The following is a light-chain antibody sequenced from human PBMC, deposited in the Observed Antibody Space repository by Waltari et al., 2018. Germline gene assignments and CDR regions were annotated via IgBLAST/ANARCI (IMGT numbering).Light chain of an antibody. J-gene: IGLJ3*02. CDR2: NNN. CDR3: ASWDDTLNGPV. V-gene: IGLV1-44*01. Sequence: QSVLTQPPSASGAHGQRVTISCSASSSTVGGIPVSWYQQLPGTAPKLLIRNNNRRPSGVPKRFSGSKSGTSASLAISGLQSEDEAYYYCASWDDTLNGPVFGGGTKLTVL. CDR1: SSTVGGIP.